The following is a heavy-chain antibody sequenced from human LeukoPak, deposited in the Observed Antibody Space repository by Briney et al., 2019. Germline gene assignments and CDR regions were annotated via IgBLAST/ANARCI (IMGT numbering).Heavy chain of an antibody. D-gene: IGHD3-10*01. CDR1: GYTFTSYD. CDR2: MNPNSGNT. Sequence: GASVKVSCKASGYTFTSYDINWVRQATRQGLEWMGWMNPNSGNTGYAQKFQGRVTMTRNTSISTAYMELSSLRSEDTAVYYCARGITMVRGVFYFDYWGQGTLVTVSS. V-gene: IGHV1-8*01. J-gene: IGHJ4*02. CDR3: ARGITMVRGVFYFDY.